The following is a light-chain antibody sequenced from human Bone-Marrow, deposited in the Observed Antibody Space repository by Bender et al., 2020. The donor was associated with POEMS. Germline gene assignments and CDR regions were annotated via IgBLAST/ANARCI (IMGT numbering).Light chain of an antibody. CDR2: EGS. CDR1: SSDVGSYIL. CDR3: CSYGGSNTFVV. Sequence: QSALTQPASVSGSPGQSITISCTGTSSDVGSYILVSWYQQHPGKTPKLIIYEGSKRPSGVSYRFSGSKSGNTASLTISGLQAEDEADYYCCSYGGSNTFVVFGGGTKLTVL. J-gene: IGLJ2*01. V-gene: IGLV2-23*01.